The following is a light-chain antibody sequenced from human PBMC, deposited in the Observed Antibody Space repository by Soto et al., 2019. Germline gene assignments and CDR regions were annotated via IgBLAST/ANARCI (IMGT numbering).Light chain of an antibody. V-gene: IGLV2-8*01. CDR1: RSDVGDYNY. CDR3: SSYAGSDNFEV. CDR2: EVT. Sequence: QSALTQPPSASGSPGQSVTISCTGTRSDVGDYNYVSWYQQHPGKAPKLLIYEVTKRPSGVPDRFSGSKSANTASLTVSGLQAEDEADYYCSSYAGSDNFEVCGGGTKVTVL. J-gene: IGLJ2*01.